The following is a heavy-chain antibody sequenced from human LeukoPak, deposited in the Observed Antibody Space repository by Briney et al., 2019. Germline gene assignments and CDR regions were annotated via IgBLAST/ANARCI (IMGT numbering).Heavy chain of an antibody. J-gene: IGHJ6*02. V-gene: IGHV4-59*08. Sequence: APETLSLTCTVSGGSISGYFWSCIRQPPGQGLEFIGYIYYTGATLYNPSLKSRVTMSVDTSKNQFSLKLSSVTAADTAVYYCARHDPVGYYQHGMDVWGQGTTVTVSS. D-gene: IGHD2-15*01. CDR3: ARHDPVGYYQHGMDV. CDR2: IYYTGAT. CDR1: GGSISGYF.